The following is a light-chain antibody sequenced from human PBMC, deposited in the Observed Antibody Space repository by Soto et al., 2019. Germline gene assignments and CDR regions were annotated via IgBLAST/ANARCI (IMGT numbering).Light chain of an antibody. V-gene: IGLV1-44*01. CDR2: SNN. J-gene: IGLJ1*01. CDR1: SSNIGSNT. Sequence: QSVLTQPPSTTRTPGQRVTNSCSGRSSNIGSNTVNWYQHLPGTAPKLLIYSNNQRPSGVPDRFSGSKSGTSASLAVSGLQSEDEADYYCAAWDNRLNAYVFGIGTTVTVL. CDR3: AAWDNRLNAYV.